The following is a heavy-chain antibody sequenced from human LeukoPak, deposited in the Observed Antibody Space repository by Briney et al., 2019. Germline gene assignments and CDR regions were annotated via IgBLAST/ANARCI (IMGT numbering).Heavy chain of an antibody. J-gene: IGHJ4*02. CDR1: GYSISSGYY. D-gene: IGHD4-17*01. CDR2: IYHSGST. Sequence: SETLSLTCTVSGYSISSGYYWGWIRQPPGKGLEWIGSIYHSGSTYYNPSLKSRVTISVDTSKNQFSLKLSSVTAADTAVYYCAREQRTYGALDYWGQGTLVTVSS. V-gene: IGHV4-38-2*02. CDR3: AREQRTYGALDY.